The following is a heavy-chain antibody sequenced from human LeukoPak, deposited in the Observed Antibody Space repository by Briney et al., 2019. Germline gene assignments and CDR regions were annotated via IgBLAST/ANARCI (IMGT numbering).Heavy chain of an antibody. J-gene: IGHJ4*02. CDR2: ISSSSSYI. V-gene: IGHV3-21*01. Sequence: GGSLRLSCAASGFTFSSYSMNWVRQAPGKGLEGVSSISSSSSYIYYADSVKGRFTISRDNAKNSLYLQMNSLIAEDTAVYYCARDVWSGSQSPVDYWGQGTLVTVSS. CDR3: ARDVWSGSQSPVDY. D-gene: IGHD3-3*01. CDR1: GFTFSSYS.